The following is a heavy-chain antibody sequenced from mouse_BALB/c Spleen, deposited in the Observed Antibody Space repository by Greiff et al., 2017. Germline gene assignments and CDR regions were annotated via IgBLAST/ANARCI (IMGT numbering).Heavy chain of an antibody. D-gene: IGHD2-4*01. Sequence: DVKLQESGPELVKPGASVKISCKASGYSFTGYFMNWVMQSHGKSLEWIGRINPYNGDTFYNQKFKGKATLTVDKSSSTAHMELRSLASEDSAVYYCARIYYDYDRYFDVWGAGTTVTVSS. CDR1: GYSFTGYF. CDR3: ARIYYDYDRYFDV. V-gene: IGHV1-20*02. CDR2: INPYNGDT. J-gene: IGHJ1*01.